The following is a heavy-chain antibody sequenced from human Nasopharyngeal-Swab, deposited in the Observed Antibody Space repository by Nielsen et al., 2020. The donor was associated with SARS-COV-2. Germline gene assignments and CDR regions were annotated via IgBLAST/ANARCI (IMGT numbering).Heavy chain of an antibody. V-gene: IGHV3-30-3*01. Sequence: GESLTISCAASGFIFRTSAMHWLRQAPGKGLEWVAMTSYDGSITYYTDSVKGRFTISRDNSKKTLSLQMNSLRIEDTAVYYCARDSENDGWFPYSWGQGTLVTVSS. CDR1: GFIFRTSA. CDR2: TSYDGSIT. D-gene: IGHD6-19*01. J-gene: IGHJ4*02. CDR3: ARDSENDGWFPYS.